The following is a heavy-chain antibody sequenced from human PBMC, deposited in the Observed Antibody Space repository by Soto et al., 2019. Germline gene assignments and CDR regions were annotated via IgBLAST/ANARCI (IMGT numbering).Heavy chain of an antibody. Sequence: PSETLSLTCAVYGGSFSGYYWSWVRQAPGKGLEWVSSISSRSDIYFADSVKGRFTISRDNAKNSVSLQMNSLRAEDTAVYYCAREYTAWPLAYGLDVWGQGTTVTVSS. D-gene: IGHD2-2*02. CDR1: GGSFSGYY. V-gene: IGHV3-21*01. CDR2: ISSRSDI. J-gene: IGHJ6*02. CDR3: AREYTAWPLAYGLDV.